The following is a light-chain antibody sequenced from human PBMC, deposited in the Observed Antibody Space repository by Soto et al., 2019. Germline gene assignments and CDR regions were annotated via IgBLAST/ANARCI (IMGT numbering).Light chain of an antibody. CDR1: QSISNY. V-gene: IGKV1-16*01. CDR2: AAS. Sequence: DIQMTQSPSSLSASVGDKVTITCRASQSISNYLNWYQQKVGKAPQPLIYAASSLQSGVSPRFTGSGSGTDFTLTISSLQPDDFATYYCQHYHSSPWTFGQGTKVDIK. CDR3: QHYHSSPWT. J-gene: IGKJ1*01.